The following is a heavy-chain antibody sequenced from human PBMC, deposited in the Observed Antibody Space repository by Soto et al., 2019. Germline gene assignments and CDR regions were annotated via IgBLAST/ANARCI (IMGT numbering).Heavy chain of an antibody. CDR1: GYTFKNYG. V-gene: IGHV1-18*04. CDR2: ISAYNGDT. D-gene: IGHD3-9*01. J-gene: IGHJ4*02. Sequence: QDHLVQSGGEVKKPGASAKVSCKASGYTFKNYGSNWVRQAPGRGLDWVAWISAYNGDTSYAQHLQGRVTVTTETLTNTAYMELRSLRPDDTAVYFCVLGGLETGYYRDMDYWGQGTLGSVSS. CDR3: VLGGLETGYYRDMDY.